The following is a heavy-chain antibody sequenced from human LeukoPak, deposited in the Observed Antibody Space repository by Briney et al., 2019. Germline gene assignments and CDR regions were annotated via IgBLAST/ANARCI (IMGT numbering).Heavy chain of an antibody. CDR3: ARSGRYNWNDGRFDGYFDY. J-gene: IGHJ4*02. V-gene: IGHV1-69*05. CDR1: GGTFRSYA. Sequence: SVKVSCKASGGTFRSYAISWVRQAPGQGLEWMGGIIPIFGTANYAQKFQGRVTITTDGSTSTAYMELSSLGSEDTAVYYCARSGRYNWNDGRFDGYFDYWGQGTLVTVSS. CDR2: IIPIFGTA. D-gene: IGHD1-20*01.